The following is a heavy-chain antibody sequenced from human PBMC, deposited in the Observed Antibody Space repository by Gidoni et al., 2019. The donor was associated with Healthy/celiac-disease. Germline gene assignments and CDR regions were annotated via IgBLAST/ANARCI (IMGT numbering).Heavy chain of an antibody. J-gene: IGHJ6*02. CDR3: ARVDYYDSSGSTTFHYYYGMDV. Sequence: QVQLQQWGAGLLKPSETLSLTCAVYGGSFSGYYWSWIRQPPGKGLEWIGEINHSGSTNYNPSLKSRVTISVDTSKNQFSLKLSSVTAADTAVYYCARVDYYDSSGSTTFHYYYGMDVWGQGTTVTVSS. CDR1: GGSFSGYY. V-gene: IGHV4-34*01. D-gene: IGHD3-22*01. CDR2: INHSGST.